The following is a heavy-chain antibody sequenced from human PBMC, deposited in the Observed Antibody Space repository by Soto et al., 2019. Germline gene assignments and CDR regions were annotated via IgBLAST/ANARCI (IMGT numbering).Heavy chain of an antibody. CDR2: ISPYSGET. D-gene: IGHD6-19*01. CDR1: GYTFTSYG. Sequence: QVQLVQSGAEVKRPAASVKVSCKASGYTFTSYGIVWVRQAPGQGLEWMGWISPYSGETRYAEKFQDRVTLTTDTSTKTAYMDLRNLKSDDTAVYWCARGPVAGSDFWGQGILVTVSS. CDR3: ARGPVAGSDF. J-gene: IGHJ4*02. V-gene: IGHV1-18*04.